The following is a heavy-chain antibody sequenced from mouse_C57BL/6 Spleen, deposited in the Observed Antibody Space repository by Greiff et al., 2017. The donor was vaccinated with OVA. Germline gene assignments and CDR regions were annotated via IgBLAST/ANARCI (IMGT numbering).Heavy chain of an antibody. CDR2: INPNNGGT. D-gene: IGHD1-1*02. J-gene: IGHJ3*01. Sequence: LVEPGASVKMSCKASGYTFTDYNMPWVKQSHGKSLEWIGYINPNNGGTSYNQKFKGKATLTVNKSSSTAYMELRSLTSEDSAVYYCARYGPFAYWGQGTLVTVSA. V-gene: IGHV1-22*01. CDR3: ARYGPFAY. CDR1: GYTFTDYN.